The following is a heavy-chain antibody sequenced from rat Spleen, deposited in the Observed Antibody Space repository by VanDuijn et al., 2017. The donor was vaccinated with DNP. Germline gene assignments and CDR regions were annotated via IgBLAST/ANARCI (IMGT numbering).Heavy chain of an antibody. J-gene: IGHJ2*01. V-gene: IGHV3-3*01. Sequence: EVQLQGSGPGLVKPAQSLSLTCSVTGFSITSDYWGWIRRFPGNKLEWMGYINSAGNTHYNPSLKSRISITRDTSKKQFFLHVISVTPEDTATYYCAARAPGDYFYGGYFDYWGQGVMVTVSS. D-gene: IGHD1-6*01. CDR2: INSAGNT. CDR1: GFSITSDY. CDR3: AARAPGDYFYGGYFDY.